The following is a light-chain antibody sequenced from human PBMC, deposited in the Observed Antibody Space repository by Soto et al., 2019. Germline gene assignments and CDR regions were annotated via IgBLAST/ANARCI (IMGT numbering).Light chain of an antibody. CDR2: GAS. V-gene: IGKV3-15*01. Sequence: EILMTQSPSTLSVSPGERATLSCRASQSVRSNLAWYQQKPGQAPRLLIYGASTRATGIPARFSGSGSGTEFTLTISSLQSEDFEVYYCQQYNNWSITFGQGTRLEIK. J-gene: IGKJ5*01. CDR3: QQYNNWSIT. CDR1: QSVRSN.